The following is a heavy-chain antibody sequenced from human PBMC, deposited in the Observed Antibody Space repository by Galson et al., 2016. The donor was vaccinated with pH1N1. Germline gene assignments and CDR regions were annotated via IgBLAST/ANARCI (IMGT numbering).Heavy chain of an antibody. CDR3: ASSYYYDSSGYTD. V-gene: IGHV1-3*01. CDR1: GDTFTSYA. Sequence: SVKVSCKASGDTFTSYAMHWVRQAPGQRLEWMGWINAGNGIPKYSQRFQGRVTITRDTSASTAYMELSSLRSEDTAVYYCASSYYYDSSGYTDWGQGTLVTVSS. J-gene: IGHJ4*02. D-gene: IGHD3-22*01. CDR2: INAGNGIP.